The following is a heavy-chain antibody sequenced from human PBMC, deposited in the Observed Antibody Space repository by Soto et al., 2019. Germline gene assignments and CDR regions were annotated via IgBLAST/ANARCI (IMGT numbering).Heavy chain of an antibody. Sequence: QAQLVESGGGVVQPGRSLRLSCAASGFTFGSHGMHWVRQAPGKGLEWVAVISYDETNEHYVDSVKGRFTISRDNSKSILYLQMNRLRPEDTAVYKCAKDLRTTISDYGMDVW. V-gene: IGHV3-30*18. CDR3: AKDLRTTISDYGMDV. J-gene: IGHJ6*01. CDR2: ISYDETNE. CDR1: GFTFGSHG.